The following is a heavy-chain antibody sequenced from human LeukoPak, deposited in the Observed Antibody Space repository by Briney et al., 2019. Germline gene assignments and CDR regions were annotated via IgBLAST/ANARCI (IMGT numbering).Heavy chain of an antibody. CDR1: GFTFSSYS. J-gene: IGHJ4*02. V-gene: IGHV3-21*01. Sequence: PGGSLRLSCAASGFTFSSYSMNWVRQAPGKGLEWVSSISSSSSYIYYADSVKGRFTISRDNAKNSLYLQMNSLRAEDTAVYYCAGDGSSSWTGGYYFDYWGQGTLVTVSS. D-gene: IGHD6-13*01. CDR2: ISSSSSYI. CDR3: AGDGSSSWTGGYYFDY.